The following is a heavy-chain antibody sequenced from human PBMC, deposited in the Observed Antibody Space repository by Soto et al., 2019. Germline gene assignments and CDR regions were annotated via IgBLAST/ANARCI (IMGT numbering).Heavy chain of an antibody. V-gene: IGHV4-59*08. CDR2: IYYSGST. J-gene: IGHJ6*02. CDR3: ARRIKYCSSTSCYDLYGMDG. D-gene: IGHD2-2*01. CDR1: GGSISSYY. Sequence: SETLPLTCTVSGGSISSYYWSWIRQPPGKGLEWIGYIYYSGSTNYNPSLKSRVTISVDTSKNQFSLKLSSVTAADTAVYYCARRIKYCSSTSCYDLYGMDGWGQGTTVTVSS.